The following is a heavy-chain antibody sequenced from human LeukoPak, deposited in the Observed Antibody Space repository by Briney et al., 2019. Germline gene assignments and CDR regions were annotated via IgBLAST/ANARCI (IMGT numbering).Heavy chain of an antibody. CDR3: ARETNDWNFDY. CDR2: IIPIFGTA. D-gene: IGHD1-1*01. J-gene: IGHJ4*02. V-gene: IGHV1-69*13. Sequence: SVKVSCKASGYTFTSYGISWVRQAPGQGLEWMGGIIPIFGTANYAQKFQGRVTITADESTSTAYMELSSLRSEDTAVYYCARETNDWNFDYWGQGTLVTVSS. CDR1: GYTFTSYG.